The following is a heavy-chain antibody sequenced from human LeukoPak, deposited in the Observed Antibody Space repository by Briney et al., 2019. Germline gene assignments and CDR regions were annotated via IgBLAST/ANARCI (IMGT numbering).Heavy chain of an antibody. V-gene: IGHV4-39*07. J-gene: IGHJ3*02. D-gene: IGHD3-10*01. CDR1: GASISSGSNY. CDR2: IYSSGST. Sequence: NPSQTLSLTCSVSGASISSGSNYWGWLRQPPGKILEWIGSIYSSGSTYYNPSLKSRVIIIIDTPKNHFSLTLSSVTAADTAVYYCARSDGYGLVGIWGQGTMVTVSS. CDR3: ARSDGYGLVGI.